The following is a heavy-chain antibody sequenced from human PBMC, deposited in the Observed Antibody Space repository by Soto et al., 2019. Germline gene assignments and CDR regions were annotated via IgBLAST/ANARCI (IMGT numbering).Heavy chain of an antibody. CDR2: IYYRGST. CDR1: GGSISSYY. CDR3: ARFNWYFDL. J-gene: IGHJ2*01. V-gene: IGHV4-59*01. Sequence: VQLPESGPGLVKPSETLSLTCTVSGGSISSYYWSWIRQPPGKGLEWICYIYYRGSTNYTPSLKSRVTIPVDTYTNQFPLMLSSVTSADTAMYYCARFNWYFDLWGRGTLGTVSS.